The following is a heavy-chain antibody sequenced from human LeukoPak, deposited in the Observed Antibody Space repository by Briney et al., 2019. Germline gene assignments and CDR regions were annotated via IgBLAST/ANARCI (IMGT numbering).Heavy chain of an antibody. CDR2: INDSGRNT. D-gene: IGHD3-22*01. CDR1: GFTVRSSY. V-gene: IGHV3-23*01. CDR3: AKGKAYDSSDSNHRVSDY. Sequence: QTGGSLRLSCAASGFTVRSSYMSWVRQAPGKGLQWVSIINDSGRNTNYADSVKGRFTISRDNSKNTLYLQMNSLRAEDTAIYYCAKGKAYDSSDSNHRVSDYWGQGALVTVSS. J-gene: IGHJ4*02.